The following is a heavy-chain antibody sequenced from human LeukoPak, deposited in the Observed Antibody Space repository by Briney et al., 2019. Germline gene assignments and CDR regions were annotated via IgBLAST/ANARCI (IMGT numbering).Heavy chain of an antibody. V-gene: IGHV1-18*01. CDR3: ARDRFTMVRGVIGY. D-gene: IGHD3-10*01. CDR1: GYTFTDYG. J-gene: IGHJ4*02. CDR2: ISAYNGNA. Sequence: ATVKVSCKASGYTFTDYGISWVRQAPGQGLEWMGWISAYNGNANYAQKLQGRVTMTTDTSTSTAYMELRSLRSDDTAVYYCARDRFTMVRGVIGYWGQGTLVTVSS.